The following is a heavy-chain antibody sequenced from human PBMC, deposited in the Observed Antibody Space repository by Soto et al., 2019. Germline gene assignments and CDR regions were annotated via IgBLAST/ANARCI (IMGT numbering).Heavy chain of an antibody. CDR2: IYYRGST. CDR1: GGSISSGGYY. D-gene: IGHD2-2*01. V-gene: IGHV4-31*03. Sequence: QVQLQESGPGLVKPSQTLSLTCTVSGGSISSGGYYWSWIRQHPGKGLEWIGYIYYRGSTYYNPSLKSRVTISVDTSKNQFSLKLSSGTAADTAVYYCARTPVVVPAAAGTYYFDYWGQGTLVTVSS. J-gene: IGHJ4*02. CDR3: ARTPVVVPAAAGTYYFDY.